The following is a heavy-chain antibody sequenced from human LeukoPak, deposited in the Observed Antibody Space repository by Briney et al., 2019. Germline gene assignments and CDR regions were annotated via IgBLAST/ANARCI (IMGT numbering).Heavy chain of an antibody. CDR2: INPSGGST. CDR3: ATDSRGYSGYDLDY. D-gene: IGHD5-12*01. Sequence: ASVKVSCKASGYTFTSYYIHWVRQAPGQGLEWMGIINPSGGSTRYAQKFQGRVTMTRDTSTSTGYMELTSLRSEDTAVYYCATDSRGYSGYDLDYWGQGTLVTVSS. J-gene: IGHJ4*02. CDR1: GYTFTSYY. V-gene: IGHV1-46*01.